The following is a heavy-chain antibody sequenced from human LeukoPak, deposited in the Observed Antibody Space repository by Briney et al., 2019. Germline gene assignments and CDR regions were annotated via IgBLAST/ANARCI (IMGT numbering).Heavy chain of an antibody. CDR3: ARATYYYGTGSRDAFDI. V-gene: IGHV3-74*01. J-gene: IGHJ3*02. CDR2: INSDGSST. D-gene: IGHD3-10*01. CDR1: GFTFSSYL. Sequence: GGSLRLSCAASGFTFSSYLMHWVRQAPGKGLVWVSRINSDGSSTSYADSVKGRFTISRDNAKNTLYLQMNSLRAEDTAVYYCARATYYYGTGSRDAFDIWGQGTMVTVSS.